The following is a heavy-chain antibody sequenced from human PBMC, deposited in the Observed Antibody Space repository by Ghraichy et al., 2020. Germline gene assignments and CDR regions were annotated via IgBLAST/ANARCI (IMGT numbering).Heavy chain of an antibody. V-gene: IGHV1-3*01. CDR2: VAAANGQT. CDR3: ASERPGSFKVDY. D-gene: IGHD6-19*01. Sequence: ASVKVFCKASEYTFTSYAFHWVRQAPGQGLEWIGWVAAANGQTVFTPKFQGRVAFSTDTSASTAYLDLYNLISEDTAVYYCASERPGSFKVDYWGQGTLVTVSS. CDR1: EYTFTSYA. J-gene: IGHJ4*02.